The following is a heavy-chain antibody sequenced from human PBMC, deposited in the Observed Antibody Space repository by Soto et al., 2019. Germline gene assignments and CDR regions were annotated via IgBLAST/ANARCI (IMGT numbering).Heavy chain of an antibody. V-gene: IGHV3-7*03. CDR2: IKQDGSEK. CDR1: GFTFSSYW. Sequence: PGGSLRLSCAASGFTFSSYWMSWVRQAPGKGLEWVANIKQDGSEKYYVDSVKGRFTISRDNAKNSLYLQMNSLRAEDTAVYYCARDVDMDYYYYGMDVWGQGTTVTVSS. D-gene: IGHD5-12*01. CDR3: ARDVDMDYYYYGMDV. J-gene: IGHJ6*02.